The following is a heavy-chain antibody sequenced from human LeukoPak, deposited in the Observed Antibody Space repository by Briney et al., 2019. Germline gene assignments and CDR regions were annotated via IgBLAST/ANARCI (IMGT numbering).Heavy chain of an antibody. CDR3: ARYCTRSYCADSNYYGMDV. J-gene: IGHJ6*02. Sequence: PGGSLRLSCAASGLTFSSYAMSWVRQAPGKGLEWVSAISDSGGSTYYADSVKGRFTISRDNSKNTLSLQMNSLRAEDTAVYYCARYCTRSYCADSNYYGMDVWGQGTTVTVSS. D-gene: IGHD2-8*01. V-gene: IGHV3-23*01. CDR1: GLTFSSYA. CDR2: ISDSGGST.